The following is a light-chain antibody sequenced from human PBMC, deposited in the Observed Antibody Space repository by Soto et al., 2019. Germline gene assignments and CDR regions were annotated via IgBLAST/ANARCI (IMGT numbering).Light chain of an antibody. CDR1: QSVSTH. V-gene: IGKV3-15*01. CDR3: QQYHDWPIT. J-gene: IGKJ5*01. CDR2: GTS. Sequence: EIVLTQSPGTLSLSPGERATLSCRASQSVSTHLAWYQQIPGQAPRLLIYGTSTRAAGIPARFSGRGSGTEFTFTISSLQSEDFAVYHCQQYHDWPITFGQGTRLEIK.